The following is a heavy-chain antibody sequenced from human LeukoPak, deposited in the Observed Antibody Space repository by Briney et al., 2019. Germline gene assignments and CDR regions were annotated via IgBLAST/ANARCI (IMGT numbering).Heavy chain of an antibody. Sequence: ASVKVSCKASGYTFTGYYMHWVRQAPGQGLEWMGWINPNSGGTNYAQKFQGRVTMTRDTSISTAYMELSRLRSDDTAVYSCARSRVGATGWDYWGQGTLVTVSS. V-gene: IGHV1-2*02. CDR3: ARSRVGATGWDY. D-gene: IGHD1-26*01. J-gene: IGHJ4*02. CDR1: GYTFTGYY. CDR2: INPNSGGT.